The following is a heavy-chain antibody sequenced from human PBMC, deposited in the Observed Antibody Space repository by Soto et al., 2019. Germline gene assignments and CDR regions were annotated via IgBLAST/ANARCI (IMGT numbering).Heavy chain of an antibody. J-gene: IGHJ5*02. CDR3: ARDKNFQLLSTYNWFDP. CDR2: ISAYNGNT. CDR1: GYTFSSYG. V-gene: IGHV1-18*01. D-gene: IGHD2-21*01. Sequence: QVQLVQSGGEVKEPGASVKVSCKASGYTFSSYGISWVRQAPGQGLEWMGWISAYNGNTKYAQNLQGRVTLTTDTSTNTAYMELRSLRPDDTAVYFCARDKNFQLLSTYNWFDPWGQGTLVTVSS.